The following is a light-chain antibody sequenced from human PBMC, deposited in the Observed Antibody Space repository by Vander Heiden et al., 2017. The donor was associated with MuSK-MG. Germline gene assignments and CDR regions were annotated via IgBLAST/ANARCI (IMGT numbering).Light chain of an antibody. V-gene: IGLV1-40*01. Sequence: QSVLTQPPSLSGAPGQWLTISCTGSSSNIGAGYDVHWYQQLPGTAPKLLIYANNNRPSGVPDRFSGSNSGTSASLAITGLQAEDEADYYCQSYDTSLSASVVFGGGTKLTVL. CDR2: ANN. J-gene: IGLJ2*01. CDR1: SSNIGAGYD. CDR3: QSYDTSLSASVV.